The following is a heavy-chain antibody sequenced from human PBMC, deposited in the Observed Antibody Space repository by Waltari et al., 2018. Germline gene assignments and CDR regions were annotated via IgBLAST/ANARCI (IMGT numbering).Heavy chain of an antibody. D-gene: IGHD1-1*01. CDR3: AKSNWNDRGPFNY. J-gene: IGHJ4*02. CDR1: GFPFSTYA. Sequence: EVQLVESGGGLVQPGGSLRLSCAASGFPFSTYAMSWVRQAPGKGLEWVSAISGSGGSTYYADSVEGRFTISRDNSKNTLYLQMNSLRAEDTAVYYCAKSNWNDRGPFNYWGQGTLVTVSS. V-gene: IGHV3-23*04. CDR2: ISGSGGST.